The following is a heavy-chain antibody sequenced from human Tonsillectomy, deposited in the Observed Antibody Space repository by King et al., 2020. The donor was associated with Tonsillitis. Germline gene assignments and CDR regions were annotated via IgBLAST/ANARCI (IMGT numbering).Heavy chain of an antibody. CDR3: ARALKSLVTYYYYYGMDV. CDR2: ISAYSGNT. CDR1: GYTFTSYG. J-gene: IGHJ6*02. V-gene: IGHV1-18*01. Sequence: VQLVESGAEVKKPGASVKVSCKASGYTFTSYGISWVRQAPGQGLEWMGWISAYSGNTNYAQKFQGRVTMTTDTTTSIAYMELRSLRSDDTAVYYCARALKSLVTYYYYYGMDVWGQGTTVTVSS. D-gene: IGHD4-23*01.